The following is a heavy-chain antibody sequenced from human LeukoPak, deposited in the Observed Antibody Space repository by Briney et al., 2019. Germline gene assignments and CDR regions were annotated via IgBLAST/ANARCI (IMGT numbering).Heavy chain of an antibody. CDR2: IYYSGST. Sequence: SETLSLTCTVSGGSISSYYWSWIRQPPGKGLEWIGYIYYSGSTNYNPSLKSRVTISVDTSKNQFSLKLSSVTAADTAVYYCARALLLWFGEVNAFDIWGQGTMVTVSS. CDR3: ARALLLWFGEVNAFDI. D-gene: IGHD3-10*01. CDR1: GGSISSYY. V-gene: IGHV4-59*01. J-gene: IGHJ3*02.